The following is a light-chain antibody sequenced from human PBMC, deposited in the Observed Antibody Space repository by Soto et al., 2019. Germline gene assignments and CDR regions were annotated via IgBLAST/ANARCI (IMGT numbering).Light chain of an antibody. CDR1: SANIGNNY. Sequence: QSVLTQPPSVSAAPGQKVTISCSGSSANIGNNYVSWYQQLPGTAPKLVIYDSDKRPSEIPDRFSASKSGTSATLDITGLQTGDEADYYCGAWDSSLSAVVFGGGTKLTVL. CDR2: DSD. V-gene: IGLV1-51*01. J-gene: IGLJ2*01. CDR3: GAWDSSLSAVV.